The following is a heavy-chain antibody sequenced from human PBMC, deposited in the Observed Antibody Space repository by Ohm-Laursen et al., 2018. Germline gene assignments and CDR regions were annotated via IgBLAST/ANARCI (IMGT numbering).Heavy chain of an antibody. J-gene: IGHJ3*02. CDR3: ARDPGSFDAFDI. Sequence: GTLSLTCTVSGGSITSDYWTWIRQPPGKGLEWIGFIYYSGTTKYNPSLKSRVTISVDTSKSQFSLSLTSVTAADTAVYYCARDPGSFDAFDIWGPGTLVAVSS. V-gene: IGHV4-59*01. D-gene: IGHD6-19*01. CDR1: GGSITSDY. CDR2: IYYSGTT.